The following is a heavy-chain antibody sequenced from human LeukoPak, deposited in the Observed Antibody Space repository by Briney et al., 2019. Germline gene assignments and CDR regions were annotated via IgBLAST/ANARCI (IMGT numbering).Heavy chain of an antibody. D-gene: IGHD1-26*01. CDR1: GYTFSSHV. V-gene: IGHV3-33*01. Sequence: PGRSLIDSCAASGYTFSSHVMHWFRQAPGKGLEWVAIIWYDGSNKYYADSVKGRFTISRDNSKNTLYLQMNSLRAEDTAVYYCARPGGSNHECDYWAVGILVTVSS. J-gene: IGHJ4*02. CDR3: ARPGGSNHECDY. CDR2: IWYDGSNK.